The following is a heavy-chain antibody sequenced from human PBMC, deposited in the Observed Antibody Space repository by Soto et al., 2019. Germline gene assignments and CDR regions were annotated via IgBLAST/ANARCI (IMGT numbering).Heavy chain of an antibody. CDR1: GGTFSSYA. D-gene: IGHD6-13*01. Sequence: ASVKVSCKASGGTFSSYAISWVRQAPGQGLEWMGGIIPIFGTANYAQKFQGRVTITADESTSTAYMELSSLRSEDTAVYYCAGALGVAAAGHFDYWGQGTLVTVSS. CDR2: IIPIFGTA. CDR3: AGALGVAAAGHFDY. V-gene: IGHV1-69*13. J-gene: IGHJ4*02.